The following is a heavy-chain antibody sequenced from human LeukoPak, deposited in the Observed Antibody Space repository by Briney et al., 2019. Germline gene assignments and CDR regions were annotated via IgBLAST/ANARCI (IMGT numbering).Heavy chain of an antibody. V-gene: IGHV3-30*04. CDR3: ARSSGKWSGDYYYHYMDV. J-gene: IGHJ6*03. CDR2: ISYDGSNE. Sequence: GGSLRLSCAASGFTFSSYVMHWVRQAPGKGLEWVAIISYDGSNEYYADSVKGRFTISRDNSKNTLYLQMNSLRAADTAVYYCARSSGKWSGDYYYHYMDVWGRGTTVTISS. D-gene: IGHD3-3*01. CDR1: GFTFSSYV.